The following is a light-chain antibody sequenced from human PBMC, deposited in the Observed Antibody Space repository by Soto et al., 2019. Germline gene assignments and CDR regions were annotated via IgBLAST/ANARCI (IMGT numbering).Light chain of an antibody. CDR3: QQYDNWPLT. CDR2: NPS. V-gene: IGKV3-15*01. Sequence: EIMMTQCPATLSVSPGERATLSSRASQSFSSNLALYQQKSGQTPKLLIYNPSTRATGIPTRFSGSGSGTEFTLTISRLQSEDFAIYYCQQYDNWPLTFGGGSKVDIK. J-gene: IGKJ4*01. CDR1: QSFSSN.